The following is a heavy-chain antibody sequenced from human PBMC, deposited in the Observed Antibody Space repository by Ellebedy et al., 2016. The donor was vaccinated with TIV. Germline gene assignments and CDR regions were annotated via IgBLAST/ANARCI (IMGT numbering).Heavy chain of an antibody. D-gene: IGHD2-15*01. CDR1: GFTFSNYG. CDR3: ARRGYCSGGSCASVPFDY. J-gene: IGHJ4*02. V-gene: IGHV3-30*03. Sequence: GESLKISCAASGFTFSNYGMHWVRQAPGKGLEWVAVVSYAGSNNYYADSVKGRFTISRDNSKNTLSLQMNSLRAEDMAVYYCARRGYCSGGSCASVPFDYWGQGTLVTVSS. CDR2: VSYAGSNN.